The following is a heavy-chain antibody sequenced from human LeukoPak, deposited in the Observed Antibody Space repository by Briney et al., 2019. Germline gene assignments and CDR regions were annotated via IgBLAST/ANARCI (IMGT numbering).Heavy chain of an antibody. J-gene: IGHJ3*02. CDR2: IKQDGSEK. CDR1: GFTFSSYL. V-gene: IGHV3-7*04. D-gene: IGHD6-13*01. CDR3: ARAVIAAAGPYDAFDI. Sequence: GGSLRLSCAASGFTFSSYLMSWVRQAPGKGLEWVANIKQDGSEKYYVDSIKGRFTISRDNAKNSLYLQMNSLRAEDTAVYYCARAVIAAAGPYDAFDIWGQGTMVTVSS.